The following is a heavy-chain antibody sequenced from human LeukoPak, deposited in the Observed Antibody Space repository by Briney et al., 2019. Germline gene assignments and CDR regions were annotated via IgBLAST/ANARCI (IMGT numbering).Heavy chain of an antibody. CDR3: AKAARRYCSSTSCYGLAFDI. D-gene: IGHD2-2*01. Sequence: PGGSLRLSCAASGFTFSSYAMHWVRQAPGKGLEWVAVISYDGSNKYYADSVKGRFTISRDNAKNSLYLQMNSLRAEDMALYYCAKAARRYCSSTSCYGLAFDIWGQGTMVTVSS. CDR2: ISYDGSNK. J-gene: IGHJ3*02. V-gene: IGHV3-30-3*01. CDR1: GFTFSSYA.